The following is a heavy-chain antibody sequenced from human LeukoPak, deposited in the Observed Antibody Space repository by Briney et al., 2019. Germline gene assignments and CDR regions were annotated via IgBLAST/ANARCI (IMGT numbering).Heavy chain of an antibody. CDR2: IRGKTHGGTA. CDR3: TMENSGARA. D-gene: IGHD4-17*01. V-gene: IGHV3-15*01. CDR1: GFTFSYPW. Sequence: GGSLRLSCAASGFTFSYPWMSWVRQAPGKGLEWVGRIRGKTHGGTADYAAPVKGRFTISRDDSKNTLYLQMNSLKSEDTAVYYCTMENSGARAWGQGTLVTVSS. J-gene: IGHJ4*02.